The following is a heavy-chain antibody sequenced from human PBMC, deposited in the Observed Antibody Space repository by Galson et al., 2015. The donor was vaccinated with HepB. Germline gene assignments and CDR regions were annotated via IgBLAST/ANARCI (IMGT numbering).Heavy chain of an antibody. Sequence: SLRLSCAASGFTFSDYYMSWIRQAPGKGLEWVSYISSSSSYTNYADSVKGRFTISRDNAKNSLYLQMNSLRAEDTAVYYCARELTMVRGVIINYYGMDVWGQGTTVTVSS. CDR3: ARELTMVRGVIINYYGMDV. J-gene: IGHJ6*02. V-gene: IGHV3-11*06. D-gene: IGHD3-10*01. CDR2: ISSSSSYT. CDR1: GFTFSDYY.